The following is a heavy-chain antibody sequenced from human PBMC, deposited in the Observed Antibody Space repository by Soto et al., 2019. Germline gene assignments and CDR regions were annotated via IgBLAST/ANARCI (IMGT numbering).Heavy chain of an antibody. D-gene: IGHD1-26*01. Sequence: GSLRLSCAASGFIFENFGMSWVRQAPGKGLEWISSISGSDFKKYYADSVKGRFTISRDNSKSTVYLELNNLSAEDTAVYHCAKNQGVELVPLATVDWFDPWGQGSVVTV. CDR3: AKNQGVELVPLATVDWFDP. V-gene: IGHV3-23*01. CDR2: ISGSDFKK. J-gene: IGHJ5*02. CDR1: GFIFENFG.